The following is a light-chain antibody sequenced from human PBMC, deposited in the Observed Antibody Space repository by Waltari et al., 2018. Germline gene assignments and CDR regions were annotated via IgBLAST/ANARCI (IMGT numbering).Light chain of an antibody. V-gene: IGKV1-39*01. J-gene: IGKJ5*01. CDR1: QSISRY. Sequence: DIQLTQSPSSLSASVGDRVHITCRASQSISRYLNWYQQEPGKAPKVLIYSASSLQTGVPSRFSGSGSGTDFTLTISSLQPEDFATYYCQQSYRAPITFGQGTRLDIK. CDR3: QQSYRAPIT. CDR2: SAS.